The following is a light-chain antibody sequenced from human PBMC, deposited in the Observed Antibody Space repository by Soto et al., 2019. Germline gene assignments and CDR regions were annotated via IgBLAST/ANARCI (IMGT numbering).Light chain of an antibody. CDR3: QQRSNWPIT. J-gene: IGKJ5*01. CDR2: GAS. Sequence: DIQMTQSPSSLSASVGDRFTITCLAIQSISTYLNWYQQKAGQAPKLLIYGASNLETGVPSRFSGSGSGTDFTLTISSLEPEDFEVYYCQQRSNWPITFGQGTRLEIK. CDR1: QSISTY. V-gene: IGKV1-33*01.